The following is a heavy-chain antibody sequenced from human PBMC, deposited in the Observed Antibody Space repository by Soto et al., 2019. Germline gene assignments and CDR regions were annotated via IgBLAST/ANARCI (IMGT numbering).Heavy chain of an antibody. V-gene: IGHV3-53*01. CDR1: GFTVSGKKY. CDR3: ATWHLREHAYDI. Sequence: GGSLRLSCAAFGFTVSGKKYVAWVRQAPGKGLEWVSALYDLDGTYYADSVKGRFTTSSDSSSTTVYLQMNDLRPDDTAVYSCATWHLREHAYDIWGQGTTVTVSS. J-gene: IGHJ3*02. CDR2: LYDLDGT. D-gene: IGHD3-10*01.